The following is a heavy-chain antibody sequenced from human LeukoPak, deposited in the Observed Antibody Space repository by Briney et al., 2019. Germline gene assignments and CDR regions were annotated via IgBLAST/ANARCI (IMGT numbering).Heavy chain of an antibody. Sequence: SXXLSLTCAVYGGSFSGYYWSWIRQPPGKGLEWIGEINHSGSTNYNPSLKSRVTISVDTSKNQFSLKLSSVTAADTAVYYCARVGGSSSWYRGSHWFDPWGQGTLVTVSS. V-gene: IGHV4-34*01. CDR1: GGSFSGYY. D-gene: IGHD6-13*01. J-gene: IGHJ5*02. CDR3: ARVGGSSSWYRGSHWFDP. CDR2: INHSGST.